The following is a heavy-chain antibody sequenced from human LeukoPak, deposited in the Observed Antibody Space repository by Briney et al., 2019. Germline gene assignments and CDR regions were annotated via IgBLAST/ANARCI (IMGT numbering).Heavy chain of an antibody. Sequence: ASVKVSCKASGYMFTSYGISWVRQAPGQGLEWMGWISAYNGNTNYAQKLQGRVTMTTDTSTSTAYMELRSLRSDDTAVYYCARGTMVRGVIPNRDVWGKGTTVTISS. CDR3: ARGTMVRGVIPNRDV. CDR1: GYMFTSYG. D-gene: IGHD3-10*01. CDR2: ISAYNGNT. J-gene: IGHJ6*03. V-gene: IGHV1-18*01.